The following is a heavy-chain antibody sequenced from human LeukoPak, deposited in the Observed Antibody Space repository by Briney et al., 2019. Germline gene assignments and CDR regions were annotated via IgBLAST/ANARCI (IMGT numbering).Heavy chain of an antibody. D-gene: IGHD3-22*01. Sequence: SETLSLTCAVYGGSFSGYYWSWIRQPPGKGLEWIGEINHSGSTNYNPSLKSRVTISVDTSKNQFSLKLSSVTAADTAVYYCARWNYYDSSGYFVYNWFDPWGQGTLVTVSS. CDR2: INHSGST. J-gene: IGHJ5*02. CDR3: ARWNYYDSSGYFVYNWFDP. V-gene: IGHV4-34*01. CDR1: GGSFSGYY.